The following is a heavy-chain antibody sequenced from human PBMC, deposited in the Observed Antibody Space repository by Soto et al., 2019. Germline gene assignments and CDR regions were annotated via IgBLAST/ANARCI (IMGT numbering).Heavy chain of an antibody. CDR3: ARGQDRSKGGDN. D-gene: IGHD3-22*01. CDR2: IYDSGST. CDR1: GGSSSNNHYY. Sequence: SETLSLTCTVSGGSSSNNHYYWSWIRQSPGKGLEWIGHIYDSGSTYNNPSLKSRVTISVDTSKNQFSLRLSFVTAADTAVYFCARGQDRSKGGDNWAQGTLVTAPQ. V-gene: IGHV4-30-4*01. J-gene: IGHJ4*02.